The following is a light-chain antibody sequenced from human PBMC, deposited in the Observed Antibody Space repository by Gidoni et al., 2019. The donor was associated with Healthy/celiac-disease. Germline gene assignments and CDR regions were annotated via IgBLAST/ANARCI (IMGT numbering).Light chain of an antibody. J-gene: IGKJ3*01. CDR2: GTS. CDR1: QSVSSSY. V-gene: IGKV3-20*01. CDR3: QQYGSSPFG. Sequence: EIVLTPSPGTLSLSPGERATLSCRASQSVSSSYLAWYQQKPGQAPRLLIYGTSSRATGIPDRFSGSGSGTDFTLTISRLEPEEVAVYYCQQYGSSPFGFAPGTKVDFK.